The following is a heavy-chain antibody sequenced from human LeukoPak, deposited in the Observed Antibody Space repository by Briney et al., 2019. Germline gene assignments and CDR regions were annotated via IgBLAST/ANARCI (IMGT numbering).Heavy chain of an antibody. J-gene: IGHJ4*02. Sequence: GGSLRLSCAASGFTFSIYAMSWVRQAPGKGLEWVSAISGSGGSTYYADPVKGRFTISRDNSKNTLYLQMNNLRAEDTAVYYCAKDLRSMIVVVIVDWGQGTLVTVSS. V-gene: IGHV3-23*01. D-gene: IGHD3-22*01. CDR1: GFTFSIYA. CDR3: AKDLRSMIVVVIVD. CDR2: ISGSGGST.